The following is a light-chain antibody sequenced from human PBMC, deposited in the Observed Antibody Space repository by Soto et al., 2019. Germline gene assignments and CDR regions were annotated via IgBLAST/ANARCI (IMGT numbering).Light chain of an antibody. CDR1: QSVSSSY. CDR3: QQYGSSPGT. Sequence: VLTQSAGTLSLTKGERATLSCRASQSVSSSYLAWDQQQPGQARRLLSYGASSRATGIPDRFSGSGSGTDFTLTISRLEPEDVAVYYWQQYGSSPGTFGQRTKLDIK. V-gene: IGKV3-20*01. CDR2: GAS. J-gene: IGKJ1*01.